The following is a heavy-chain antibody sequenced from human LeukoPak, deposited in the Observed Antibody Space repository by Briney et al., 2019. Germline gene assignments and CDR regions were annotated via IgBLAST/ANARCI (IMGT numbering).Heavy chain of an antibody. Sequence: GGSLRLSCVASGYTFSSYSINWIRQAPGKGLEWVSSISVRSNYIYYADSVRGRFSISRDDARDSLYLQMNSLRAEDTAVYYCVRLRRNSDTSGFYYYYDFWGQGTLVTVSS. CDR1: GYTFSSYS. CDR2: ISVRSNYI. D-gene: IGHD3-22*01. V-gene: IGHV3-21*01. J-gene: IGHJ4*02. CDR3: VRLRRNSDTSGFYYYYDF.